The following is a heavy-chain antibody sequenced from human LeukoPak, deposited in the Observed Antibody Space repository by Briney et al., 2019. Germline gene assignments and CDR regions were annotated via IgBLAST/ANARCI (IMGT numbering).Heavy chain of an antibody. CDR3: AREREIYDFWSGYYTRREFDY. D-gene: IGHD3-3*01. CDR2: ISAYNGNT. Sequence: ASVTVSFKASGYTFTSYGISWVRQAPGQGLEWMGWISAYNGNTNYAQKLQGRVTMTTDTSTSTAYMELRSLRSDDTAVYYCAREREIYDFWSGYYTRREFDYWGQGTLVTVSS. V-gene: IGHV1-18*01. CDR1: GYTFTSYG. J-gene: IGHJ4*02.